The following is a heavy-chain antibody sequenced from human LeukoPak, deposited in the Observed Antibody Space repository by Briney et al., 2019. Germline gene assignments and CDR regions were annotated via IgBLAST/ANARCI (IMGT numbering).Heavy chain of an antibody. Sequence: GGSLRLSCAASGFTFSSYAMHWVRQAPGKGLEWVAVISYVGSNKYYADSVKGRFTISRDNSKNTLYLQMNSLRAEDTAVYYCARGDDSSGYRAHFDYWGQGTLVTVSS. J-gene: IGHJ4*02. CDR3: ARGDDSSGYRAHFDY. D-gene: IGHD3-22*01. CDR1: GFTFSSYA. CDR2: ISYVGSNK. V-gene: IGHV3-30*04.